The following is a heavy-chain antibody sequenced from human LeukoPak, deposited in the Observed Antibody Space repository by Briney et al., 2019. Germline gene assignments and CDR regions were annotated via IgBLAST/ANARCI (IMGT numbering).Heavy chain of an antibody. Sequence: ASVKVSCKASGYTFTSYYMHWVRQAPGQGLEWMGIINPSGGSTSYAQKFQGRVTMTRDTSTGTVYMELSSLRSEDTAVYYCARALHLGYFDYWGQGTLVTVSS. V-gene: IGHV1-46*01. CDR2: INPSGGST. J-gene: IGHJ4*02. D-gene: IGHD3-10*01. CDR3: ARALHLGYFDY. CDR1: GYTFTSYY.